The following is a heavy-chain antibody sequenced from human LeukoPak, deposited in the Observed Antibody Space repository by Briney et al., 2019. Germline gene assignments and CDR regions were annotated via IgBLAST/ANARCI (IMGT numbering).Heavy chain of an antibody. V-gene: IGHV6-1*01. Sequence: SQTLSLTCAISGDIVSADSATWNWIRQSPSRGLEWLGRTYYRSNRSKWSSDYALSVKSRITISPGTSKNEFSLQLNSVTPEDTAVYYCTRANYRAFDIWGQGTMVTVSS. CDR3: TRANYRAFDI. J-gene: IGHJ3*02. CDR1: GDIVSADSAT. CDR2: TYYRSNRSKWSS. D-gene: IGHD5-24*01.